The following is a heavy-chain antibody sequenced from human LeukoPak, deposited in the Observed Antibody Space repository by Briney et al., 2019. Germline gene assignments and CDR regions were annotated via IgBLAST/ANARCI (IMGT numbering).Heavy chain of an antibody. D-gene: IGHD1-26*01. CDR2: ISYDGSNK. CDR1: GFTFSNYD. Sequence: GGSLRLSCAASGFTFSNYDMHWVRQAPGKGLEWVALISYDGSNKYYTDSVKGRFTVSRDNSENTLSLQMYSLRAEDTAVYYCAKDRGGSYFDFDFWGRGTLVTVSS. V-gene: IGHV3-30-3*01. J-gene: IGHJ4*02. CDR3: AKDRGGSYFDFDF.